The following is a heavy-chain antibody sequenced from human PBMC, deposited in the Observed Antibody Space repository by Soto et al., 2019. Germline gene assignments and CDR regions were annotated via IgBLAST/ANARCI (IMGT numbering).Heavy chain of an antibody. Sequence: EVQLVESGGGLVQPGGSLTLSCSASGLSFSSCAMHWVRQAPGKGPEYVSVISYNGGSTYSADSVKGRFTISRENSKMMSVLQMSSLRVEDTAVYYCVKSSRRDITASRGMAVWGEGTTGTVSS. CDR2: ISYNGGST. J-gene: IGHJ6*04. CDR3: VKSSRRDITASRGMAV. D-gene: IGHD3-3*01. V-gene: IGHV3-64D*06. CDR1: GLSFSSCA.